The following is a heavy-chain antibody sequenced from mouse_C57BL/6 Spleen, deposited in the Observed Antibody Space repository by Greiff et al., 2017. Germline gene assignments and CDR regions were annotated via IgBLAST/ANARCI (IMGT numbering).Heavy chain of an antibody. CDR2: IYPGSGST. D-gene: IGHD2-5*01. J-gene: IGHJ2*01. V-gene: IGHV1-55*01. Sequence: QVQLQQPGAELVKPGASVKMSCKASGYTFTSYWITWVKQRPGQGLEWIGDIYPGSGSTNYNEKFKSKATLTVDTSSSTAYMQLSSLTSEDSAVYYCARWGYSNYDFDYWGQGTTLTVSS. CDR3: ARWGYSNYDFDY. CDR1: GYTFTSYW.